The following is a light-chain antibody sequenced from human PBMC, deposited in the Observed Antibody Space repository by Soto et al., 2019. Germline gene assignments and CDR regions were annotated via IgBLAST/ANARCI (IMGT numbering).Light chain of an antibody. CDR2: AAS. Sequence: DIQMTQSPSSLSASVGDRVTITCRASQNIIFYLNWYQQKIGKPPKLLISAASNLQSGVPSRFSGSGSGTEFTLTISNLQPEDFATYFCQQSYTTPVYSFGQGTKLEIK. CDR1: QNIIFY. J-gene: IGKJ2*01. V-gene: IGKV1-39*01. CDR3: QQSYTTPVYS.